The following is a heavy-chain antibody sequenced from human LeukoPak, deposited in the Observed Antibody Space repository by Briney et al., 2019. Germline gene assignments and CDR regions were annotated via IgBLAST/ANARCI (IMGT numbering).Heavy chain of an antibody. Sequence: SDTLSLTCTVSNGSISDYYWSWIRQPPGKGLEWIGYIYYSGSTNYNPSLESRVTISVDTSKNQFSLKLSSVTAADTAVYYCARRRPWGSYFDYWGQGTLVTVSS. V-gene: IGHV4-59*07. CDR1: NGSISDYY. J-gene: IGHJ4*02. D-gene: IGHD3-16*01. CDR2: IYYSGST. CDR3: ARRRPWGSYFDY.